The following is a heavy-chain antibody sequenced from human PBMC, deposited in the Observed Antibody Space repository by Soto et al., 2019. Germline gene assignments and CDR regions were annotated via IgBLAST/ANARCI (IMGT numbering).Heavy chain of an antibody. J-gene: IGHJ6*02. Sequence: GASVKVSCKASGGTFSSYTISWVRQAPGQGLEWMGWINTYNGNTNYAQNVQGRVTLTTDTSTSTAYMELRSLRSNDTAIYYCAMVDVYVTPSPQDVRGQGTTVTVSS. D-gene: IGHD3-16*01. CDR2: INTYNGNT. V-gene: IGHV1-18*01. CDR1: GGTFSSYT. CDR3: AMVDVYVTPSPQDV.